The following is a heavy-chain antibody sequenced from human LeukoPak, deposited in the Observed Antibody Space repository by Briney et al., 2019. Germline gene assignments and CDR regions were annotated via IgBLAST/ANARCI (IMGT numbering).Heavy chain of an antibody. J-gene: IGHJ4*02. D-gene: IGHD4-23*01. V-gene: IGHV4-39*07. CDR3: ASARWDF. Sequence: PSETLSLTCTVAGGSISSSSYYWGWIRQPPGKGVEWIGSISYSGSTHYNPSLKSRVTISVDTSKNQFSLRLSSVTAADTAVYFCASARWDFWGQGILVTVSS. CDR1: GGSISSSSYY. CDR2: ISYSGST.